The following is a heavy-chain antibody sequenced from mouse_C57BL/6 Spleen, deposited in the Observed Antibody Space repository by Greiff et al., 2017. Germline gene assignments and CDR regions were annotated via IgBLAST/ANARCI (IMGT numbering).Heavy chain of an antibody. Sequence: QVQLMESGPGLVQPSQSLSITCTVSGFSLTSYAVHWVRQSPGKGLEWLGVIWSGGSTDYNAAFISRLSISKDNSKSQVFFTMNSLQAGDTAIYYGASNSGTCDFGYWGQGTTLTVSS. J-gene: IGHJ2*01. D-gene: IGHD3-3*01. CDR3: ASNSGTCDFGY. CDR1: GFSLTSYA. CDR2: IWSGGST. V-gene: IGHV2-2*01.